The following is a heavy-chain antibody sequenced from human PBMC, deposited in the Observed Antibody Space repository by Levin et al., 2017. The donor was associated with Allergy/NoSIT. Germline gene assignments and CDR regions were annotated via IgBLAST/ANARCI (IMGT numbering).Heavy chain of an antibody. D-gene: IGHD6-19*01. V-gene: IGHV3-23*01. CDR1: GFTFSTYA. J-gene: IGHJ4*02. CDR2: IRDSGGRT. CDR3: AREMANTRGWYTVDY. Sequence: PGESLKISCAASGFTFSTYAMAWVRRTPGTGLEWVSTIRDSGGRTYYANSVKGRFTISRDDSKSSLYLQMSGLRVEDTALYYCAREMANTRGWYTVDYWGQGALVTVSS.